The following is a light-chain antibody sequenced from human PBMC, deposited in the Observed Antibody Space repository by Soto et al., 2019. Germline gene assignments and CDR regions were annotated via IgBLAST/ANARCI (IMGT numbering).Light chain of an antibody. CDR2: AAS. Sequence: DIQMTQSPSSLSASVGDRVTITCRASQSISSYLNWYQQKPGKAPKLLIDAASSLQSGVPSRFSDSGSGTDFTLTISSLQPEDFATYYCQQSYSTPYTFGQGTKLEIK. CDR3: QQSYSTPYT. V-gene: IGKV1-39*01. J-gene: IGKJ2*01. CDR1: QSISSY.